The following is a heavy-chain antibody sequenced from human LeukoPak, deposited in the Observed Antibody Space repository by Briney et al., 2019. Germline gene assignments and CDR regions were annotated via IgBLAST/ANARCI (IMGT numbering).Heavy chain of an antibody. Sequence: GGSLRLSCAASGCTFSSYSMNWVRQAPGKGLEWVSSISSSSSYIYYADSVKGRFTISRDNAKNSLYLQMNSLRAEDTAVYYCAAWFLRYFDWSEAFDIWGQGTMVTVSS. CDR3: AAWFLRYFDWSEAFDI. CDR2: ISSSSSYI. CDR1: GCTFSSYS. V-gene: IGHV3-21*01. J-gene: IGHJ3*02. D-gene: IGHD3-9*01.